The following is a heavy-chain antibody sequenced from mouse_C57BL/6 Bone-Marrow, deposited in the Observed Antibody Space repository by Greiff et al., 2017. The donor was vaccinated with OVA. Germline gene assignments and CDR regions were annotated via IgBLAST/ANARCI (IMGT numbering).Heavy chain of an antibody. J-gene: IGHJ3*01. CDR3: ARLRVTGAY. CDR1: GYTFTSYW. Sequence: VQLQQPGAELVMPGASVKLSCKASGYTFTSYWMHWVKQRPGQGLEWIGEIDPSDSYTNYNQKFKGKSTLTVDKSSSTAYMQLSSLTSEDSAVYYCARLRVTGAYWGQGTLVTVSA. V-gene: IGHV1-69*01. D-gene: IGHD2-3*01. CDR2: IDPSDSYT.